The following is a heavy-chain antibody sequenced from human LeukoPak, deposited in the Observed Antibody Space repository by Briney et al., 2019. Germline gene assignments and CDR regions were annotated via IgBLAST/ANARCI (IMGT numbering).Heavy chain of an antibody. V-gene: IGHV1-46*01. Sequence: ASVKVSCKASRYTFTGYYMHWVRQAPGQGLEWMGIINPSGGSTSYAQKFQGRVTMTKETSTSTVYMELSSLRSEDTAVYYCELSSGSYDYWGQGTLVTVSS. CDR1: RYTFTGYY. J-gene: IGHJ4*02. CDR2: INPSGGST. CDR3: ELSSGSYDY. D-gene: IGHD1-26*01.